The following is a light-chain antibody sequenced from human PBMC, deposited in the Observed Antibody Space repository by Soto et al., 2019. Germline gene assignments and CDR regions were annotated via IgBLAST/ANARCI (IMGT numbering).Light chain of an antibody. V-gene: IGLV2-14*01. CDR2: DVS. CDR1: SSDVGGYNY. CDR3: SSYAGSNNV. Sequence: QSVLTQPASLSGSPGQSITISCTGTSSDVGGYNYVSWYQQHPGKAPKLMIYDVSNRPSGVSNRFSGSKSGNTASLTVSGLQAEDEADYYCSSYAGSNNVFGTGTKVTVL. J-gene: IGLJ1*01.